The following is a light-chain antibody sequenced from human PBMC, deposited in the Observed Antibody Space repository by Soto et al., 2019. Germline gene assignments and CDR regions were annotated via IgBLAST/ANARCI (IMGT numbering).Light chain of an antibody. Sequence: EIVLTQSPGTLSSSPGERATISCRASQSLSSNFLAWYQQKPGQAPRLLIYDASSRATGIPDRFSGSGSGTDFTLTISRLEPEDFAVYYCQQYGSSPRTFGQGTKVEIK. CDR1: QSLSSNF. V-gene: IGKV3-20*01. CDR3: QQYGSSPRT. CDR2: DAS. J-gene: IGKJ1*01.